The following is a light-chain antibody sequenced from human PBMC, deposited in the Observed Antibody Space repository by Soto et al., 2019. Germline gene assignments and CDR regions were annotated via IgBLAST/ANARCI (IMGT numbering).Light chain of an antibody. CDR2: DAS. V-gene: IGKV3-11*01. J-gene: IGKJ5*01. CDR3: QQRTIWPPT. Sequence: EIVLTQSPATLSFSPGERATLSCRASQTVSSYLAWYQQKPGQAPRLLIYDASNRATGIPARFSGSGSGTDFTLTISSLEPEDFAVYYCQQRTIWPPTFGQGKRLEIK. CDR1: QTVSSY.